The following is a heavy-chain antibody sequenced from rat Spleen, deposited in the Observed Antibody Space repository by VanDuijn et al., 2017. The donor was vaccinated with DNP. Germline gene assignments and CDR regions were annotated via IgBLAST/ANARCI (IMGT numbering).Heavy chain of an antibody. CDR3: AGHALLTTEALDY. Sequence: EVQLVESGGGLVQPGWSLKLSCAASGFTVSDFNMAWVRQAPRKGLEWVATISYDGSSVFYRDSVKGRFIISRDNVKATLLLQRNSLKSGDTATYYCAGHALLTTEALDYWGQGVMVTVSS. V-gene: IGHV5-7*01. CDR2: ISYDGSSV. D-gene: IGHD1-11*01. J-gene: IGHJ2*01. CDR1: GFTVSDFN.